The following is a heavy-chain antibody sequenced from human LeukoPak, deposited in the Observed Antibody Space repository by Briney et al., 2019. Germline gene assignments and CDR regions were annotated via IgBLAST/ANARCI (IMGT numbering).Heavy chain of an antibody. CDR2: IFYSGST. J-gene: IGHJ4*02. D-gene: IGHD1-1*01. V-gene: IGHV4-39*01. CDR1: GDSISSSSYY. Sequence: SETLSLTCTVSGDSISSSSYYLGWIRQPPGKGLEWIGSIFYSGSTYYNPSLERRVTISVDTPKNQFFLKQSSVTAADTAVFYCARHLITAAAGTLGNYFDYWGQGTLVTVSS. CDR3: ARHLITAAAGTLGNYFDY.